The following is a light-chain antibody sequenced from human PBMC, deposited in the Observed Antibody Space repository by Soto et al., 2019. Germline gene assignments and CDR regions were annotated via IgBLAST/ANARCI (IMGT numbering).Light chain of an antibody. Sequence: ETVLTQSPGTLSLSPGERATLSCRASQSVSSSYLAWYQQKPGQAPRLLIYGASSRATGIPDRFSGSGSGTDFTLTISRLEPGDFAVYYCQQYVSSPPSWTFGQGTKVEI. CDR1: QSVSSSY. V-gene: IGKV3-20*01. J-gene: IGKJ1*01. CDR2: GAS. CDR3: QQYVSSPPSWT.